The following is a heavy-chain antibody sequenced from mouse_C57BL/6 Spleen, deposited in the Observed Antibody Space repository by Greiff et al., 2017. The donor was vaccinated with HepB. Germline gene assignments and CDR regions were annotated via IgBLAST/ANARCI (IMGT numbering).Heavy chain of an antibody. CDR3: ARFHDYDVYYAMDY. J-gene: IGHJ4*01. Sequence: VQLQQSGPELVKPGASVKISCKASGYTFTDYYMNWVKQSHGKSLEWIGDINPNNGGTSYNQKFKGKATLTVDKSSSTAYMELRSLTSEDSAVYYCARFHDYDVYYAMDYWGQGTSVTVSS. V-gene: IGHV1-26*01. CDR2: INPNNGGT. CDR1: GYTFTDYY. D-gene: IGHD2-4*01.